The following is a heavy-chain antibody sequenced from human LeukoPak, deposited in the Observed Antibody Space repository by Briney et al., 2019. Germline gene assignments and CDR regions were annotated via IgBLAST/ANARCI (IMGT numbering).Heavy chain of an antibody. CDR2: IYYSGST. V-gene: IGHV4-30-4*07. D-gene: IGHD3-10*01. CDR3: ARALLWFGTNWFDP. Sequence: SETLSLTCAVSGGSISSGGYSWSWIRQPPGKGLEWIGYIYYSGSTYYNPSLKSRVTISVDTSKNQFSLKLSSVTAADTAVYYCARALLWFGTNWFDPWGQGTLVTVSS. J-gene: IGHJ5*02. CDR1: GGSISSGGYS.